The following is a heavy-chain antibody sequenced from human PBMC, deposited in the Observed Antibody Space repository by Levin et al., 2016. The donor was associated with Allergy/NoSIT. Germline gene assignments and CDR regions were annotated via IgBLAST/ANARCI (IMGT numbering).Heavy chain of an antibody. CDR2: INPSGGST. CDR3: ARAWQKLVWSRAYSDY. J-gene: IGHJ4*02. D-gene: IGHD6-13*01. V-gene: IGHV1-46*03. Sequence: WVRQAPGQGLEWMGVINPSGGSTNYAQKFQGRVTMTRDTSTSTVCMELSSLRSEDTAVYYCARAWQKLVWSRAYSDYWGQGTLVTVSS.